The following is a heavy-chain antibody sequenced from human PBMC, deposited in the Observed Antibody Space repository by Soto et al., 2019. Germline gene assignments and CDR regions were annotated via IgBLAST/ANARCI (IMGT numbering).Heavy chain of an antibody. V-gene: IGHV1-69*13. CDR1: GGTFSSYA. CDR2: IIPIFGTA. Sequence: SVKVSCKASGGTFSSYAISWVRQAPGQGLEWMGGIIPIFGTANYAQKFQGRVTITADESTSTAYMELSSLRSEDAAVYYCARDSSSGRYWYFDLWGRGTLVTVSS. CDR3: ARDSSSGRYWYFDL. J-gene: IGHJ2*01. D-gene: IGHD6-19*01.